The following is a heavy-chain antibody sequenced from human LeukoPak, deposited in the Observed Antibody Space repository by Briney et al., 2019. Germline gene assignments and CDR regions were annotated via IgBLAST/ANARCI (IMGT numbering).Heavy chain of an antibody. Sequence: GGSLRLSCAASGFTFSDYYMSWIRQAPGKGLEWGSYISSSGSTIYYADSVKGRFTISRDNAKNSLYLQMNSLRAEDTAVYYCARDRRLLKAFDIWGQGTMVTVSS. CDR3: ARDRRLLKAFDI. V-gene: IGHV3-11*01. CDR2: ISSSGSTI. J-gene: IGHJ3*02. CDR1: GFTFSDYY.